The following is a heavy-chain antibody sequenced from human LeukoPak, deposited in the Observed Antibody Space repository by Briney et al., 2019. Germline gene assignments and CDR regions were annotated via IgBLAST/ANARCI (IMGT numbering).Heavy chain of an antibody. CDR1: GFTFSSYT. D-gene: IGHD6-13*01. Sequence: GGSLRLSCAASGFTFSSYTMAWVRQAPGKGLEWISDIDHTGDRTYYRDSVKGQFTISRDNSKNTLYLQMISLRVEDTATYYCAKAGSISWYDHWGQGTLVTVS. V-gene: IGHV3-23*01. J-gene: IGHJ5*02. CDR2: IDHTGDRT. CDR3: AKAGSISWYDH.